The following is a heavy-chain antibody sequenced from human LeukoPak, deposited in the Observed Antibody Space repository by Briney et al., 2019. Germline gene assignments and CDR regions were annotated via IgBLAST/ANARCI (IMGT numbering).Heavy chain of an antibody. CDR3: ARVSDLDYYDSSGPNWFDP. J-gene: IGHJ5*02. CDR2: IIPIFGIA. CDR1: GYTFTSYA. Sequence: AASVKVSCKASGYTFTSYAISWVRQAPGQGLEWMGRIIPIFGIANYAQKFQGRVTITADKSTSTAYMELSSLRSEDTAVYYCARVSDLDYYDSSGPNWFDPWGQGTLVTVSS. V-gene: IGHV1-69*04. D-gene: IGHD3-22*01.